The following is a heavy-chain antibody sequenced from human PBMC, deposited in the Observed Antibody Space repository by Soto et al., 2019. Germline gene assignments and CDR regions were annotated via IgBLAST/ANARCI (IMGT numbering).Heavy chain of an antibody. CDR3: ARYIRADNWFDP. V-gene: IGHV4-34*01. CDR2: INHSGST. CDR1: GGSFSDYY. Sequence: PSETLSLTCAVYGGSFSDYYWSWIRQPPGKGLEWIGYINHSGSTYYNPSLKSRVTISVDTSKNQFSLKLSSLTAADTAMYYCARYIRADNWFDPWGQGTLVTVSS. D-gene: IGHD6-13*01. J-gene: IGHJ5*02.